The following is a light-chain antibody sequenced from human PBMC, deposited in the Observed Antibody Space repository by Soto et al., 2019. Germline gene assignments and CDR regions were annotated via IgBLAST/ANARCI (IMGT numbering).Light chain of an antibody. CDR1: SSNIGANYD. CDR3: PSYDINTSSFFV. CDR2: GNN. V-gene: IGLV1-40*01. Sequence: QSVLTQPPSVSGAPGQRVTISCTGSSSNIGANYDVQWYQQLPGTAPKLLIFGNNRRPSGVPDRFPGSKSGTSASLAITGLQPEDVAVNDSPSYDINTSSFFVFGSGSKVNV. J-gene: IGLJ1*01.